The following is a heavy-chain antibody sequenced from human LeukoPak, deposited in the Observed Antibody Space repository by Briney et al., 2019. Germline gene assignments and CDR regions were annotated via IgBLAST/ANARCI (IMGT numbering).Heavy chain of an antibody. CDR1: GYSFHIYW. CDR2: IYPGDSDT. D-gene: IGHD3-10*01. J-gene: IGHJ4*02. CDR3: ARLVSGSYFDY. V-gene: IGHV5-51*01. Sequence: GESLKISCKGSGYSFHIYWIGWVRQLPGKGLEWMGTIYPGDSDTRYSPSFQGQVTISADKSISTAYLQWSSLKASDTAMHYCARLVSGSYFDYWGQGTLVTVSS.